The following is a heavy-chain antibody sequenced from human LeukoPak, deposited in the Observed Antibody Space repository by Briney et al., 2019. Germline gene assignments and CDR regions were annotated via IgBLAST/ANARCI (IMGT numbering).Heavy chain of an antibody. J-gene: IGHJ5*02. CDR2: INHTGST. V-gene: IGHV4-39*07. CDR1: GGSISSSSYY. D-gene: IGHD3-10*01. Sequence: PSETLSLTCTVSGGSISSSSYYWGWIRQPPGKGLEWIGEINHTGSTNYNPSLKSRVTISIDTSKNQFSLKLSSVTAADTAVYYCARAQGPLLYGSGSYYNEYWGNWFDPWGQGTLVTVSS. CDR3: ARAQGPLLYGSGSYYNEYWGNWFDP.